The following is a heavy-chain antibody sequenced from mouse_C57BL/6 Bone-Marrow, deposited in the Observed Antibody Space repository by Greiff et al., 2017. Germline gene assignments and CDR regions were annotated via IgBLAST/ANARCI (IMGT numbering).Heavy chain of an antibody. Sequence: QVQLQQPGAELVKPGASVKMSCKASGYTFTSYWITWVKQRPGQGLEWIGDIYPGSGSTNYNEKFQSKATLTVDTSSSTAYKPLSSLTSEDSAVYYCARQLSEWFAYWGQGTLVTVSA. D-gene: IGHD3-2*02. CDR1: GYTFTSYW. V-gene: IGHV1-55*01. CDR3: ARQLSEWFAY. CDR2: IYPGSGST. J-gene: IGHJ3*01.